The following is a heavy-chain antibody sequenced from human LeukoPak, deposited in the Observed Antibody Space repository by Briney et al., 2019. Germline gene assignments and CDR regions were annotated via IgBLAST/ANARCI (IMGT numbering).Heavy chain of an antibody. Sequence: GGSLRLSCAASGFTFSSYGMHWVRQAPGKGLEWVAVISYDGSNKYYADSVKGRFTISRDNAKNTLYLQMSSLRAEDTAVYYCARVGVGMYHFDHWGQGTLVTVSS. J-gene: IGHJ4*02. V-gene: IGHV3-30*03. CDR2: ISYDGSNK. D-gene: IGHD2-2*01. CDR3: ARVGVGMYHFDH. CDR1: GFTFSSYG.